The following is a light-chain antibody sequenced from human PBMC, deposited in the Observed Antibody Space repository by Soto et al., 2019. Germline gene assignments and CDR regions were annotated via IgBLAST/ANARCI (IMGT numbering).Light chain of an antibody. CDR1: QTISTH. Sequence: DIQMTQSPSSLSASVGDRVTITCRASQTISTHLNWYQQKPGKAPKLLIYAASTLQSGVPSRFSGSGSVTDFNLTISSLQPEDFATYYCQQSLTIPYTFGQGTKLEIK. CDR3: QQSLTIPYT. V-gene: IGKV1-39*01. CDR2: AAS. J-gene: IGKJ2*01.